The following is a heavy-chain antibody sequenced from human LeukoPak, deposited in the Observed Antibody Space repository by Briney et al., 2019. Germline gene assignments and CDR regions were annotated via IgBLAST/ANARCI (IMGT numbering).Heavy chain of an antibody. CDR2: ISGSGGST. CDR3: AKGEEYCGGDCYYYYYYGMDV. V-gene: IGHV3-23*01. Sequence: PGGSLRLSCAASGFTFSSYAMSWVRQAPGKGLEWVSAISGSGGSTYYADSVKGRFTISRDNSKNTLYLQMNSLRAEDTAVYYCAKGEEYCGGDCYYYYYYGMDVWGQGTTVTVSS. CDR1: GFTFSSYA. D-gene: IGHD2-21*02. J-gene: IGHJ6*02.